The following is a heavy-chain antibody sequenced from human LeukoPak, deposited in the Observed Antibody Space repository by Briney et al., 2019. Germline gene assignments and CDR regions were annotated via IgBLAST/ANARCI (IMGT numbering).Heavy chain of an antibody. CDR2: IYYSGST. D-gene: IGHD3-22*01. J-gene: IGHJ4*02. V-gene: IGHV4-59*01. CDR1: GGSISSYY. CDR3: AREGKYYYDSSGYYYFDY. Sequence: PSETLSLICTVSGGSISSYYWSWIRQPPGKGLEWIGYIYYSGSTNYNPSLKSRVTISVDTSKNQFSLKLSSVTAADTAVYYCAREGKYYYDSSGYYYFDYWGQGTLVTVSS.